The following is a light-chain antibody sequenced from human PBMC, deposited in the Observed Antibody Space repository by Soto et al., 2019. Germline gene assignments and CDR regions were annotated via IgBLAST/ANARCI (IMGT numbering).Light chain of an antibody. V-gene: IGLV2-23*02. CDR1: SSDVGSYNL. J-gene: IGLJ3*02. CDR2: EVS. Sequence: QSALTQPASVSGSPGQSITISCTGTSSDVGSYNLVSWYQQHPGKAPKLMIYEVSKRPSGVSNRFSGSKSGNTASLTISGLQAEDEADYYCCSYAGSSTSWVFGGGTKLNVL. CDR3: CSYAGSSTSWV.